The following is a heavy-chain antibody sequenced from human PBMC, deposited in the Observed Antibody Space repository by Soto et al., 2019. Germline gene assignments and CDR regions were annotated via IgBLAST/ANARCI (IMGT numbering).Heavy chain of an antibody. V-gene: IGHV1-69*01. J-gene: IGHJ4*02. CDR1: GGTFNNYA. CDR3: AREVEVHTPVFGF. CDR2: ISPMFGKA. Sequence: QVQLVQSGAEVKRPGSSVKVSCKASGGTFNNYAINWVRQAPGQGLEWMGDISPMFGKANYAQKFQGRVKITADDSTATAHLELSSLRSEDTALYFCAREVEVHTPVFGFWGQGSLVTVSS. D-gene: IGHD2-2*01.